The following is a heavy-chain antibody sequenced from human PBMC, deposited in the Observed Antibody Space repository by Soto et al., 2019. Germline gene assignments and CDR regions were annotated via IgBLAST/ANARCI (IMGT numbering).Heavy chain of an antibody. CDR3: AKVPSASGWSTPDY. D-gene: IGHD6-19*01. CDR1: GFIFSSYG. V-gene: IGHV3-30*18. CDR2: ISYNGKNT. Sequence: QVQLVESGGGVVQPGRSLRLSCEASGFIFSSYGMHWVRQAPVNGLEWVSVISYNGKNTFYADSVKGRFTISRDKSKNTLYLHMNSLKVEDTAVYFCAKVPSASGWSTPDYWGQGTLVTVSS. J-gene: IGHJ4*02.